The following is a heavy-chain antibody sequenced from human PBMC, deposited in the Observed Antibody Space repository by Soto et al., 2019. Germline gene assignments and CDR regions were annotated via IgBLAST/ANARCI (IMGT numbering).Heavy chain of an antibody. CDR1: GGSISSGDYC. CDR3: ARSYSSGWYGQVDY. V-gene: IGHV4-30-4*08. Sequence: TSETLSLTCTVSGGSISSGDYCWSWIRQPPGKGLEWIGYIYYSGSTYYNLSLKSRVTISVDTSKNQFSLKLSSVTAADTAVYYCARSYSSGWYGQVDYWGQGTLVTVSS. J-gene: IGHJ4*02. D-gene: IGHD6-19*01. CDR2: IYYSGST.